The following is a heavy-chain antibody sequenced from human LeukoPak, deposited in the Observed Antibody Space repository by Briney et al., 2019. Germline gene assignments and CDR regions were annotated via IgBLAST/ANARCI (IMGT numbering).Heavy chain of an antibody. Sequence: SGTLSLTCTVSGGSISSYYWSWIRQPPGKGLEWIGYIYYSGSTNYNPSLKSRVTISVDTSKNQFSLKLSSVTAADTAVYYCARGVYSSSWSPWGQGTLVTVSS. J-gene: IGHJ5*02. D-gene: IGHD6-13*01. CDR1: GGSISSYY. CDR3: ARGVYSSSWSP. V-gene: IGHV4-59*01. CDR2: IYYSGST.